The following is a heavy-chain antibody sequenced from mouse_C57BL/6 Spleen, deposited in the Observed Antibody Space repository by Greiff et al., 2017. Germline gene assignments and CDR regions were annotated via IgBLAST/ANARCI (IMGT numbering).Heavy chain of an antibody. CDR3: ARSYDGYPFDY. D-gene: IGHD2-3*01. V-gene: IGHV3-6*01. Sequence: EVQLVESGPGLVKPSQSLSLTCSVTGYSITSGYYWNWIRQFPGNKLEWMGYISYDGSNNYNPSLKNRISITRDTSKNQFFLKLNSVTTEDTATYYCARSYDGYPFDYWGQGTTLTVSS. CDR2: ISYDGSN. J-gene: IGHJ2*01. CDR1: GYSITSGYY.